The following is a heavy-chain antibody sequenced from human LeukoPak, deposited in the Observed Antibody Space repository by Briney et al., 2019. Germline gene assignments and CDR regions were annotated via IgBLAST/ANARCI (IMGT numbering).Heavy chain of an antibody. CDR3: AKDQSSGTAVDY. CDR1: GFTFSSYS. D-gene: IGHD6-13*01. Sequence: PGGSLRLSCAASGFTFSSYSMNWVRQAPGKGLEWVSLISGDGDSTYYADSVKGRFTISRDNSKNSLYLQMNSLKTEDTAFYYCAKDQSSGTAVDYWGQGTLVTVSS. CDR2: ISGDGDST. V-gene: IGHV3-43*02. J-gene: IGHJ4*02.